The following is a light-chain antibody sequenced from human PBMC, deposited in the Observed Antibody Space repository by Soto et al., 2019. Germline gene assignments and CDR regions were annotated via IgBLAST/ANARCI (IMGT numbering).Light chain of an antibody. CDR3: SSYAGSDIHYV. V-gene: IGLV2-8*01. Sequence: QSALTQPPSASGSPGQSVTISCTGTSSDVGGYNYVSWYQQHPGKAPKLMIYEVSKRPSGVSGRFSGSKSGNTASLTVSGLQAEDEADYYCSSYAGSDIHYVFGTGTKXXVL. CDR1: SSDVGGYNY. J-gene: IGLJ1*01. CDR2: EVS.